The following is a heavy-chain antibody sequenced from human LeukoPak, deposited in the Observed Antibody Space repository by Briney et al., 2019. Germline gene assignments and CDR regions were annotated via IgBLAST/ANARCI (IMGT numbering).Heavy chain of an antibody. CDR3: ARALYDSSGYYSRWDY. CDR2: INPSGGST. Sequence: GASVTVSCTASGYTFTSYYMHWVRQAPGQGLEWMGIINPSGGSTSYAQKFQGRVTMTRDTSTSTVYMELSSLRSEDTAVYYCARALYDSSGYYSRWDYWGQGTLVTVSS. CDR1: GYTFTSYY. V-gene: IGHV1-46*01. J-gene: IGHJ4*02. D-gene: IGHD3-22*01.